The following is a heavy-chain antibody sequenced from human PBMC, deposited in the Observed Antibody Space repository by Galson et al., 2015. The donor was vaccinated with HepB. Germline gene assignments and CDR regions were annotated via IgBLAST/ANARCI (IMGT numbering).Heavy chain of an antibody. Sequence: SVKVSCKASGYTFTGYYMHWVRQAPGQGLEWMGWINPNSGGTNYAQKFQGRVTMTRNTSISTAYMELSSLRSEDTAVYYCASWYYDFWSGYPGLDPWGQGTLVTVSS. V-gene: IGHV1-2*02. CDR1: GYTFTGYY. D-gene: IGHD3-3*01. CDR2: INPNSGGT. CDR3: ASWYYDFWSGYPGLDP. J-gene: IGHJ5*02.